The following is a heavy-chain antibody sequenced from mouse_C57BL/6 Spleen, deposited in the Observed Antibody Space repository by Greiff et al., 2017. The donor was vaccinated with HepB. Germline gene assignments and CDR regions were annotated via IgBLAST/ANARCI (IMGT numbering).Heavy chain of an antibody. V-gene: IGHV1-81*01. Sequence: VMLVESGAELARPGASVKLSCKASGYTFTSYGISWVKQRTGQGLEWIGEIYPRSGNTYYNEKFKGKATLTADKSSSTAYMELRSLTSEDSAVYFCAREGSSPVYWGQGTTLTVSS. J-gene: IGHJ2*01. CDR2: IYPRSGNT. CDR1: GYTFTSYG. D-gene: IGHD1-1*01. CDR3: AREGSSPVY.